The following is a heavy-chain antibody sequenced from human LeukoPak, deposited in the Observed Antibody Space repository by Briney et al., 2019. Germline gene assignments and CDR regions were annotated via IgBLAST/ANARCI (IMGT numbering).Heavy chain of an antibody. J-gene: IGHJ4*02. V-gene: IGHV5-51*01. D-gene: IGHD1-1*01. CDR1: GYSFTNYW. CDR2: INPSESDT. CDR3: ARAWNFDY. Sequence: PGGSLRLSCKGSGYSFTNYWIAWVRQMPGRGLEWMVIINPSESDTRYSPSFQGQVTISADKSISTAYLQWSSLKASDSAMYYCARAWNFDYWGQGTLVTVSS.